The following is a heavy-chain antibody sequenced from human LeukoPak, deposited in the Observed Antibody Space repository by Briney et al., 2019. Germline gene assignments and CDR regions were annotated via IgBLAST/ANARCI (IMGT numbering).Heavy chain of an antibody. Sequence: GGSLRLSCAASGFTFSTYAMSWVRQAPGKGLEWVSTISDNGGSTYYAVSVKGRFTISRDNSKNTLYLQMNSLRVDDTAVYYCAKPPPDSSSWLFDYWGQGTLVTVSS. CDR2: ISDNGGST. J-gene: IGHJ4*02. CDR3: AKPPPDSSSWLFDY. V-gene: IGHV3-23*01. D-gene: IGHD6-13*01. CDR1: GFTFSTYA.